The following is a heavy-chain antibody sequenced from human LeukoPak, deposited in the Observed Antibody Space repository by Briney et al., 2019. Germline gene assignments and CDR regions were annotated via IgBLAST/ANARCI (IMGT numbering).Heavy chain of an antibody. J-gene: IGHJ4*02. D-gene: IGHD3-3*01. CDR2: IYTSGST. Sequence: SQTLSLTCTVSGGSISSGSYYWSWIRQPAGKGLEWIGRIYTSGSTNYNPSLKSRVTISVDTSKNQFSLKLSSVTAADTAVYYCAREVEYYDFWSGYYIDYWGREPWSPSPQ. V-gene: IGHV4-61*02. CDR3: AREVEYYDFWSGYYIDY. CDR1: GGSISSGSYY.